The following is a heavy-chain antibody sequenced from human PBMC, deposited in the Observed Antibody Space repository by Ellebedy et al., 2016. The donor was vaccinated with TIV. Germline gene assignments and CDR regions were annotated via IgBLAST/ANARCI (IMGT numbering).Heavy chain of an antibody. V-gene: IGHV1-46*01. Sequence: AASVKVSCKASGYTFTSYYIHWVRQAPGQGLEWMGIINPSGGNTNYAQKFQGRVTMTRATSTSTVYMELSSLRSEDTAVYYCARGDDSGVRDAFDIWGQGTMVTVSS. D-gene: IGHD3-22*01. CDR3: ARGDDSGVRDAFDI. CDR2: INPSGGNT. CDR1: GYTFTSYY. J-gene: IGHJ3*02.